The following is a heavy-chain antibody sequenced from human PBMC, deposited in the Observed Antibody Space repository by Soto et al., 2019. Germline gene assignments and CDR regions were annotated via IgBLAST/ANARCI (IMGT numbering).Heavy chain of an antibody. CDR1: GFTFSSYG. V-gene: IGHV3-30*18. J-gene: IGHJ4*02. Sequence: QVQLVESGGGVVQPGRSLRLSCAASGFTFSSYGMHWVRQAPGKGLEWVAVISYDGSNKYYADSVKGRFTISRDNSKNTLYLQMNSLRAEDTAVYYCAKDKIVGATNPDYWGQGTLVTVSS. D-gene: IGHD1-26*01. CDR2: ISYDGSNK. CDR3: AKDKIVGATNPDY.